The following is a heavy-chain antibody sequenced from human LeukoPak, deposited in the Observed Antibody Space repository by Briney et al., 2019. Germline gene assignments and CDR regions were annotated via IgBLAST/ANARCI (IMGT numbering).Heavy chain of an antibody. CDR2: INPNSGGT. D-gene: IGHD3-3*01. V-gene: IGHV1-2*06. CDR3: ARQDREWKAFDI. Sequence: KVSCKASGGTFANSAFSWVRQAPGQGLEWMGRINPNSGGTNYARKFQGRVTMTRDTSISTSYIELSRLRSDDTAVYFCARQDREWKAFDIWGQGTMVTVSS. CDR1: GGTFANSA. J-gene: IGHJ3*02.